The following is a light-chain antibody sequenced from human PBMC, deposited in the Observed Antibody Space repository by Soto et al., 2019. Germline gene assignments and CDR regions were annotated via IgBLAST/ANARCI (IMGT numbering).Light chain of an antibody. Sequence: EIVMTQSPVTLSVSPGERATLSCRASQSVSSNLAWYQQKPGQAPRLLIYAASTRATGIPARFSGSGSGTEFTLTISSLQSEVFAGYYCQQYNKWPLFTFGPGTKVDIK. CDR1: QSVSSN. V-gene: IGKV3-15*01. J-gene: IGKJ3*01. CDR3: QQYNKWPLFT. CDR2: AAS.